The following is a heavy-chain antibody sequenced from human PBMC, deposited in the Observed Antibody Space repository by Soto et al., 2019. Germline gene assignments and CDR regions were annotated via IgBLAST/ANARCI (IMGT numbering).Heavy chain of an antibody. CDR3: AKEDYYGSGSYHTTFDY. V-gene: IGHV3-23*01. J-gene: IGHJ4*02. CDR2: ISGSGGST. Sequence: EVQLLESGGGLVQPGGSLRLSCAASGFTFSSYAMSWVRQAPGKGLEWVSAISGSGGSTYYADSVKGRFTISRDNSKNTLYLQMNSLRAEDTAVYYCAKEDYYGSGSYHTTFDYWGQGTLVTVSS. D-gene: IGHD3-10*01. CDR1: GFTFSSYA.